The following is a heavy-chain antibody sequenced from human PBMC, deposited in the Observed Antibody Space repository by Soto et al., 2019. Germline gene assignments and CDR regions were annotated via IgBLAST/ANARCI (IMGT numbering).Heavy chain of an antibody. J-gene: IGHJ4*02. V-gene: IGHV1-58*01. CDR2: IVVGSGNT. Sequence: ASVKVSCKASGFTFTSSAVQWVRQARGQRLEWIGWIVVGSGNTNYAQKFQERVTITRDMSTSTAYMELSSLRSEDTAVYYCAADYYDSSGYYGASYFDYWGQGTLVTVPS. D-gene: IGHD3-22*01. CDR1: GFTFTSSA. CDR3: AADYYDSSGYYGASYFDY.